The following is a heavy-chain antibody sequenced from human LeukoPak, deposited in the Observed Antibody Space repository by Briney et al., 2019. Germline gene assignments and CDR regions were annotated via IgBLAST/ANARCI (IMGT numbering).Heavy chain of an antibody. CDR2: ISYDGSNK. Sequence: QSGGSLRLSCAASGFTFSSYAMHWVRQAPGKGLEWVAVISYDGSNKYYADSVKGRFTISRDNSKNTLYLQMHSLRAEDTAVYYCAKGPHLTVPIGWFDPWGQGTLVTVSS. D-gene: IGHD4-17*01. CDR3: AKGPHLTVPIGWFDP. V-gene: IGHV3-30*04. J-gene: IGHJ5*02. CDR1: GFTFSSYA.